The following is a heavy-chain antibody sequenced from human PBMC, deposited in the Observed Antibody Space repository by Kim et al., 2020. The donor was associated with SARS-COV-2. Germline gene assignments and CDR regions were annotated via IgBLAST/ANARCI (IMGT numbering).Heavy chain of an antibody. J-gene: IGHJ6*02. D-gene: IGHD6-13*01. CDR1: GFIFTNYA. Sequence: GGSLRLSCAASGFIFTNYAIHWVRQSPGKGLEWLAVLSYDGRNKYYADSVKGRFTISRDNSKNTLYLQMNSLRADDTAVYYCARKGAAGTDYYYNGMDVWGQGTTVTVSS. CDR2: LSYDGRNK. CDR3: ARKGAAGTDYYYNGMDV. V-gene: IGHV3-30*04.